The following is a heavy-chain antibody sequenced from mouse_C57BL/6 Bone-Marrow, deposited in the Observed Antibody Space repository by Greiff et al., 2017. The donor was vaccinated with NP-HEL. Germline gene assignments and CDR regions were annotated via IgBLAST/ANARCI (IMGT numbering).Heavy chain of an antibody. CDR3: ARWAYGSSYWYFDV. Sequence: VQLQQPGAELVKPGASVKLSCKASGYTFTSYWMHWVKQRPGQGLEWIGMIHPNSGSTNYNEKFKSKATLTVDKSSRTAYMQLSSLTSEDSAVYYCARWAYGSSYWYFDVWGTGTTVTVSS. D-gene: IGHD1-1*01. CDR1: GYTFTSYW. CDR2: IHPNSGST. J-gene: IGHJ1*03. V-gene: IGHV1-64*01.